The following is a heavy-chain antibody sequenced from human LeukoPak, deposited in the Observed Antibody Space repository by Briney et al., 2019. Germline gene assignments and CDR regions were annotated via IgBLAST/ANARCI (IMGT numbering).Heavy chain of an antibody. CDR2: IKQDGNEK. D-gene: IGHD3-22*01. CDR3: ARDGSSGSNPSPLDY. V-gene: IGHV3-7*01. CDR1: GFTFSSYW. J-gene: IGHJ4*02. Sequence: GGSLRLSCAASGFTFSSYWMSWVRQAPGKGLEWVANIKQDGNEKYYVDSVKGRFTISRDNAKNSLYLQMNSLRAEDTAVYYCARDGSSGSNPSPLDYWGQGTLVTVSS.